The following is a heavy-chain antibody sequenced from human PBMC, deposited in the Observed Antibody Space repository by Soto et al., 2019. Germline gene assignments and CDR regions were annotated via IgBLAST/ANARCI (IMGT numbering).Heavy chain of an antibody. CDR3: ARDRCSGGSCYRTYAFDI. D-gene: IGHD2-15*01. CDR1: VFILSNYT. J-gene: IGHJ3*02. Sequence: PWWSLRLSCSASVFILSNYTMNWVRQAPGKGLEWVSSISGSSSYIYYADSVKGRFTISRDNAKNSLYLQMNSLRVEDTAVYYCARDRCSGGSCYRTYAFDIWGQGTLVTVSS. V-gene: IGHV3-21*06. CDR2: ISGSSSYI.